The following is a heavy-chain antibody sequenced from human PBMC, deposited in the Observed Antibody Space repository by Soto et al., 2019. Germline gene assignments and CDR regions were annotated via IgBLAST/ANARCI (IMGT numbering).Heavy chain of an antibody. CDR1: GFTFGNYW. J-gene: IGHJ4*02. Sequence: EVQLVESGGGLVQPGGSLRLSCAASGFTFGNYWMYWVRQAPGKGLVWVSRLHSDCKITTYADSVKGRCTISRDIAKNHLYLQMNSLKAEDTAMYYCARGRGIFYVDFWGQGTLVTVSS. D-gene: IGHD2-2*01. V-gene: IGHV3-74*01. CDR2: LHSDCKIT. CDR3: ARGRGIFYVDF.